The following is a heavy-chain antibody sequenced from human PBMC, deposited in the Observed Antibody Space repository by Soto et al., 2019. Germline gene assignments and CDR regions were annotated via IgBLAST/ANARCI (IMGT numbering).Heavy chain of an antibody. CDR3: SREYYSSGTH. CDR1: GFTFSTYW. V-gene: IGHV3-74*01. J-gene: IGHJ1*01. Sequence: PGGSLILSCAASGFTFSTYWMQWVRQVPGEGLGWVSSISESGDITVYADSVKGRFTISRDNVKNTLYLQMDGLRVEDTAIYYCSREYYSSGTHWGQGTLVTVSS. CDR2: ISESGDIT. D-gene: IGHD3-10*01.